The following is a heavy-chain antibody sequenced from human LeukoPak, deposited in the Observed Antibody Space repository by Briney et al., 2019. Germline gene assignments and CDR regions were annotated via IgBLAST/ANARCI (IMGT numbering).Heavy chain of an antibody. D-gene: IGHD6-6*01. CDR2: ISSSSSYI. CDR3: ARSYSSSSGTAWDY. CDR1: GLTFSSYS. V-gene: IGHV3-21*01. Sequence: GGTLRLSCANCGLTFSSYSMNWVRQAPGKGLEWVSSISSSSSYIYYADSVKGRFTISRDNAKNSLYLQMNSLRAEDTAVYYCARSYSSSSGTAWDYWGQGTLVTVSS. J-gene: IGHJ4*02.